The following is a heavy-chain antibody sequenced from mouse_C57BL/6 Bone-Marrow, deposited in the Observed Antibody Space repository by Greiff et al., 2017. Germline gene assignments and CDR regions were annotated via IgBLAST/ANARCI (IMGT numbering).Heavy chain of an antibody. D-gene: IGHD1-1*01. CDR3: VREGFYYGSSYGFAY. V-gene: IGHV10-3*01. Sequence: EVHLVESGGGLVQPKGSLKLSCAASGFTFNTYAMHWVRQAPGKGLAWVARIRSKSSNYATYYADSVKDRFTISRDDSQSMLYLQMNNLKTEDTAMYYCVREGFYYGSSYGFAYWGQGTLVTVSA. J-gene: IGHJ3*01. CDR2: IRSKSSNYAT. CDR1: GFTFNTYA.